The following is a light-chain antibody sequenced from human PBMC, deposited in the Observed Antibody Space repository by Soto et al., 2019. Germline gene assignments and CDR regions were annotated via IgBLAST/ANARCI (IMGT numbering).Light chain of an antibody. Sequence: DIQMTQSPSSLSASVGDKVTITCRASQHITNDCAWYQQKAGRAPKCLILLASRLQTGVPSRFSGSGSETEFTLTISSLQPEDFATYYCLHHNGYPPVFGQGTKVEIK. CDR3: LHHNGYPPV. CDR1: QHITND. V-gene: IGKV1-17*01. CDR2: LAS. J-gene: IGKJ2*01.